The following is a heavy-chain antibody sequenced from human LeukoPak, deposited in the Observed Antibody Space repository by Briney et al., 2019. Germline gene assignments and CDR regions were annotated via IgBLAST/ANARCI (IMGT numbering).Heavy chain of an antibody. CDR2: VIPIFGTA. D-gene: IGHD3-16*02. Sequence: ASVKVSCKASGGTFSSYAISWVRHGPGQGLEWMGGVIPIFGTAHYAQKFQGRVTITTDESTSTDYMVLSSLRSEDAVVYYCARDIVLDAFDIWGQGTMVTVSS. J-gene: IGHJ3*02. CDR1: GGTFSSYA. V-gene: IGHV1-69*05. CDR3: ARDIVLDAFDI.